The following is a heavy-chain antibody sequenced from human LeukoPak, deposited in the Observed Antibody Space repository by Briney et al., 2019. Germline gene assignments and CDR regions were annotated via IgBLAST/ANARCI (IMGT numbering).Heavy chain of an antibody. J-gene: IGHJ4*02. CDR3: ARGYCSGGSCYYNY. V-gene: IGHV4-30-2*01. D-gene: IGHD2-15*01. CDR1: GDSISSGDYS. Sequence: SETLSLTCAVSGDSISSGDYSWSWIRQPPGKGLEWIGYIYHSGSTYYNPSLKSRVTISVDRSKNQFSLKLSSVTAADTAVYYCARGYCSGGSCYYNYWGQGTLVTVSS. CDR2: IYHSGST.